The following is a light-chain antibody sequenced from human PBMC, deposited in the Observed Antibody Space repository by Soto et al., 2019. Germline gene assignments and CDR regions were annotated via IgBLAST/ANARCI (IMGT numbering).Light chain of an antibody. V-gene: IGLV2-11*01. CDR2: DVN. Sequence: QSALTQPRSVSGSPGQSVTFSCTGTSGDIGAYNYVSWYQFHPGKAPKMIIYDVNKRPSGVPDRFSGSKSGNTASLTISWLQAEDEADYYCCSYAGSNNFVFGTGTQLTVL. CDR3: CSYAGSNNFV. CDR1: SGDIGAYNY. J-gene: IGLJ1*01.